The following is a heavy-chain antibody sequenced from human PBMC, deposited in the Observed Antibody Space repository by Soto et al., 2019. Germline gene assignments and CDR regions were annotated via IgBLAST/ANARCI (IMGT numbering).Heavy chain of an antibody. CDR1: GGTFSSYT. CDR2: IIHILGIA. Sequence: SVKVSCKASGGTFSSYTISWVRQAPGQGLEWMGRIIHILGIANYAQKFQGRVTITADKSTSTAYMELSSLRSEDTAVYYCARDSHGDDYFDYWGQGTLVTVSS. CDR3: ARDSHGDDYFDY. V-gene: IGHV1-69*02. J-gene: IGHJ4*02. D-gene: IGHD2-21*02.